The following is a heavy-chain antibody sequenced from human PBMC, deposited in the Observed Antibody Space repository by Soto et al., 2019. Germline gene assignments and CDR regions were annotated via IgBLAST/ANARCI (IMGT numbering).Heavy chain of an antibody. Sequence: QVQLQQSGPRLVKPSETLSLTCTVSSGPDRSHNWGWVRQPPGRGLDWIGYVYYTGDTACNPPLRGRGPLPADTSTNHIALSLNALTAADTAVYYCVRRGIDYLQGRVDVWGQGTTVSVSS. CDR3: VRRGIDYLQGRVDV. J-gene: IGHJ6*02. V-gene: IGHV4-59*08. CDR1: SGPDRSHN. CDR2: VYYTGDT. D-gene: IGHD4-17*01.